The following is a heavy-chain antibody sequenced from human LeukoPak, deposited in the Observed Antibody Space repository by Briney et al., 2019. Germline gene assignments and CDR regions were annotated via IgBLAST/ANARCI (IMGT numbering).Heavy chain of an antibody. CDR1: GGSISSYY. D-gene: IGHD2-15*01. J-gene: IGHJ6*03. CDR3: ARVVVVVATATRYYYYMDV. V-gene: IGHV4-4*07. CDR2: IYTSGST. Sequence: SETLSLTCTVFGGSISSYYWSWIRQPAGKGLEWIGRIYTSGSTNYNPSLKSRVTMSLDTSKNQFSLKLSSVTAADTAVYYCARVVVVVATATRYYYYMDVWGKGTTDTVSS.